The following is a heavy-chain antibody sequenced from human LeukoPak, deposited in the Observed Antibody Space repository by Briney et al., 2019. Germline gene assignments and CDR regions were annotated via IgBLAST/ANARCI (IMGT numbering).Heavy chain of an antibody. D-gene: IGHD6-19*01. Sequence: GRSLRLSCAASGFTFRSYGMLWVRQAPGKGREWVSSISSSSSYIDYADTVKGPFTTSRDTAKNSLYLQMNSLRAEYTAVYYCARDIAVAGIGVDYWGQATLVTVS. CDR3: ARDIAVAGIGVDY. J-gene: IGHJ4*02. CDR1: GFTFRSYG. CDR2: ISSSSSYI. V-gene: IGHV3-21*01.